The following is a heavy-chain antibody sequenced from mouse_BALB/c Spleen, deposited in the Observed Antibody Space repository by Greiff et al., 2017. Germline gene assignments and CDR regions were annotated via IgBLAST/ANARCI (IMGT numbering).Heavy chain of an antibody. Sequence: EVHLVESGPGLVKPSQSLSLTCTVTGYSITSDYAWNWIRQFPGNKLEWMGYISYSGSTSYNPSLKSRISITRDTSKNQFFLQLNSVTTEDTATYYCARWLLRRYFDYWGQGTTLTVSS. CDR2: ISYSGST. CDR1: GYSITSDYA. V-gene: IGHV3-2*02. J-gene: IGHJ2*01. D-gene: IGHD2-3*01. CDR3: ARWLLRRYFDY.